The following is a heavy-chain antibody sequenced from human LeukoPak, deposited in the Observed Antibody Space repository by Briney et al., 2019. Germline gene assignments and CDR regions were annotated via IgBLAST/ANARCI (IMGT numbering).Heavy chain of an antibody. CDR2: ISSSSSYI. V-gene: IGHV3-21*01. Sequence: GGSLRLSCAASGFTFSSYSMNWVRQAPGKGLEWLSSISSSSSYIYYADSVKGRFTISRDNAKNSLYLQMNSLRAEDTAVYYCARDTSIAVAGMGYWGQGTLVTVSS. CDR1: GFTFSSYS. J-gene: IGHJ4*02. D-gene: IGHD6-19*01. CDR3: ARDTSIAVAGMGY.